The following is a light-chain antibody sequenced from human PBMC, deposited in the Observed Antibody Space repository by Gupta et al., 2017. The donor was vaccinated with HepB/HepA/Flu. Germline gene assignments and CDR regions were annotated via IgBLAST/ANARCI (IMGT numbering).Light chain of an antibody. Sequence: DIVMTQTPLSSLVTLGQPASISCRSSESLVHRDGSTYLNWLHQRPGQPPRLLIYRVSNRFSGVPDRFSGSGAGTDFTLIISRVEAEDVGIYYCMQATRFPRTFGQGTKVEIE. CDR2: RVS. CDR3: MQATRFPRT. J-gene: IGKJ1*01. CDR1: ESLVHRDGSTY. V-gene: IGKV2-24*01.